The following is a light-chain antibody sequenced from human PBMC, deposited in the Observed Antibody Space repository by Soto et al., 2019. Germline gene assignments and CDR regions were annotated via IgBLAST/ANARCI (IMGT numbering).Light chain of an antibody. J-gene: IGLJ2*01. CDR3: SAYAGNNKLV. V-gene: IGLV2-8*01. CDR1: SSDVGGYNY. Sequence: QSALTQPPSASGSPGQSVTVSCTGTSSDVGGYNYVSWYQHHPAKAPKLMIYEVSKRPSGVPDRFSGSKSGNTASLTVSGLQAEDEADYYCSAYAGNNKLVFGGGTKLTVL. CDR2: EVS.